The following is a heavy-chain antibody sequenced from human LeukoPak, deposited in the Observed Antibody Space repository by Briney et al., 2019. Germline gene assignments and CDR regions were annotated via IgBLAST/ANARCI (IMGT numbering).Heavy chain of an antibody. J-gene: IGHJ4*02. Sequence: PSETLSLTCAVYGGSFSGYYWSWIRQPPGKGLEWIGEINHSGSTNYNPSLKSRVTISVDTSKNQFSLKLSSVTAADTAVYYCARDSLSIAAPYWGQGTLVTVSS. CDR3: ARDSLSIAAPY. V-gene: IGHV4-34*01. CDR1: GGSFSGYY. D-gene: IGHD6-6*01. CDR2: INHSGST.